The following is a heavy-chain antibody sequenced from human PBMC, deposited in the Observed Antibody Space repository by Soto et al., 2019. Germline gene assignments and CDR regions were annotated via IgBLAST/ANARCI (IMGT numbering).Heavy chain of an antibody. Sequence: QVQLVQSGAEVKKPGASVKVSCKASGYTFTSYAMHWVRQAPGQRLEWMGWINAGNGNTKYSQKFQGRVTITRDTSASTAYMELSSLTSEDTAVYYCARDLIRYCGGDCYPGYWGQGTLVTVSS. J-gene: IGHJ4*02. CDR2: INAGNGNT. CDR3: ARDLIRYCGGDCYPGY. CDR1: GYTFTSYA. D-gene: IGHD2-21*01. V-gene: IGHV1-3*01.